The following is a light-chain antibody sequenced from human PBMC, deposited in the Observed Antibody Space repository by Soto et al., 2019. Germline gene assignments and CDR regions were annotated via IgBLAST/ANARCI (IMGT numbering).Light chain of an antibody. Sequence: DMQLNPSQSTLSAFVGARVTLTCRASQSIYSWLAWYQQKPGKAPKLLIYKASSLESGVPSRFSGSGSGTEFILTISSLQPDDFATYYCQQYNSYSWFGQGTKVDIK. J-gene: IGKJ1*01. V-gene: IGKV1-5*03. CDR2: KAS. CDR1: QSIYSW. CDR3: QQYNSYSW.